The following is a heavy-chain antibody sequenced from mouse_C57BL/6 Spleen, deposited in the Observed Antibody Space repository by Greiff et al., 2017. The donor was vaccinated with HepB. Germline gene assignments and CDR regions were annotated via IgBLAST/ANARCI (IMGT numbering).Heavy chain of an antibody. CDR2: IDPSDSYT. CDR1: GYTFTSYW. D-gene: IGHD1-1*01. CDR3: ARRGYYGSSSYWYFDV. Sequence: QVQLQQSGAELVMPGASVKLSCKASGYTFTSYWMHWVKQRPGQGLEWIGEIDPSDSYTNYNQKFKGKSTLTVDKSSSTAYMQLSSLTSEDSAVYYCARRGYYGSSSYWYFDVWGTGTTVTVSS. J-gene: IGHJ1*03. V-gene: IGHV1-69*01.